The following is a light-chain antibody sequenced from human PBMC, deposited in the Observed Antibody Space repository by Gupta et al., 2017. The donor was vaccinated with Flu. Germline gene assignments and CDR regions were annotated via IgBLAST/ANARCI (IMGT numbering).Light chain of an antibody. CDR3: QQSYDTPPT. V-gene: IGKV1-39*01. J-gene: IGKJ4*01. CDR1: QSVTTY. Sequence: PTSRSAPVGDSVTITCRSSQSVTTYLNWYQQKPGKAPKLLIFVASILQSGVPSRFSDSGSRTEFTLTITNLQPEDFATYYCQQSYDTPPTFGGETRVDIK. CDR2: VAS.